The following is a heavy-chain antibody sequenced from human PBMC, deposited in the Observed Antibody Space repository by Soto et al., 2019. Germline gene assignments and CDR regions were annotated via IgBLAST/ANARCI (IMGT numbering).Heavy chain of an antibody. D-gene: IGHD1-1*01. CDR1: GGSISSYY. CDR2: IYHSGST. J-gene: IGHJ4*02. CDR3: ARQFRDVYNAVEY. Sequence: SETLSLTCTVSGGSISSYYWSWIRQPPGKGLEWIGSIYHSGSTHHNPSLKSRVTLSVDTSKNQFSLRLSSVTAADTAMYFCARQFRDVYNAVEYWDQGALVSVSS. V-gene: IGHV4-59*08.